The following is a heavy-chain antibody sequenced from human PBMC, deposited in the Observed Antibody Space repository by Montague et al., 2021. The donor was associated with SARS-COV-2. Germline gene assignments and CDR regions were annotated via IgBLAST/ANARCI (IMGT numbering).Heavy chain of an antibody. CDR3: ASNYCTAGSCYFDY. Sequence: SLRLSCAASGFSVSYNYMNWVRQAPGKGLEWVSVIYNAGTTDYADYVRGRFTISTDNSKNTVYLQMNSLRDEDTAVYYCASNYCTAGSCYFDYWGQGTLVTVSS. CDR2: IYNAGTT. J-gene: IGHJ4*02. V-gene: IGHV3-53*01. D-gene: IGHD2-15*01. CDR1: GFSVSYNY.